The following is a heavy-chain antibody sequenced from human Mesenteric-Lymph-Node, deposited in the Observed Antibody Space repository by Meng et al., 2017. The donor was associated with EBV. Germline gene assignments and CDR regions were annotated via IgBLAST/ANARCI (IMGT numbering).Heavy chain of an antibody. CDR3: AKSLDSGGYYFDL. CDR1: GGAFSGYY. CDR2: INHSGST. Sequence: QGQLKQWGGGLLKTPETLSLTCAVYGGAFSGYYWSWLRQPPGKGLEWIGEINHSGSTNYNPSLKSRVTISVDTSKNQFSLKLTSLTAADTAIYYCAKSLDSGGYYFDLWGQGSLVTVSS. D-gene: IGHD2-15*01. V-gene: IGHV4-34*01. J-gene: IGHJ4*02.